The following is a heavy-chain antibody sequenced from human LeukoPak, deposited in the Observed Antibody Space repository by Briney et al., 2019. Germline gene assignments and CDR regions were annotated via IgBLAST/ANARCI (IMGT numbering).Heavy chain of an antibody. CDR1: GFTFGGYA. CDR2: ISWNSGSI. D-gene: IGHD3-22*01. Sequence: GRSLSLSCAASGFTFGGYAMHWVRQAPGKGLEWVSGISWNSGSIGYADSVKGRFTISRDNAKNSLYLQMNSLRAEDTALYYCAKGDSSGYYSYIDYWGQGTLVTVSS. V-gene: IGHV3-9*01. J-gene: IGHJ4*02. CDR3: AKGDSSGYYSYIDY.